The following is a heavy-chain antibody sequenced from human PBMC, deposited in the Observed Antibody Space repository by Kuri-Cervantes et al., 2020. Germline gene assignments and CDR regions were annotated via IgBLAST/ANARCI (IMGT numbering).Heavy chain of an antibody. CDR1: GFTFTNHG. V-gene: IGHV3-30*03. J-gene: IGHJ3*02. D-gene: IGHD3-22*01. Sequence: GGSLRLSCAASGFTFTNHGMHWVRQAPGKGLEWVAFISYDGRNKEYAESGKGRFTISRDNSKNTLYVQMNSLRVEDTAAYYCAREGMDYYDSSGSLEIWVAFDIWGQGTMVTVSS. CDR2: ISYDGRNK. CDR3: AREGMDYYDSSGSLEIWVAFDI.